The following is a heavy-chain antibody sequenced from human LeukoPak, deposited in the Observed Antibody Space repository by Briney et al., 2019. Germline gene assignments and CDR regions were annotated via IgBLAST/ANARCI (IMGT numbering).Heavy chain of an antibody. V-gene: IGHV4-39*01. CDR3: ARQVMVRGVMPWYFAY. Sequence: SETLSLTCTVSGGSISSSSCYWGWIRQPPGKGLEGVVSISYSASTYYTPSLKSRVTISADTSTNQSSLTLSSVTAADAAVYYCARQVMVRGVMPWYFAYWGQGTLVTVSS. CDR2: ISYSAST. J-gene: IGHJ4*02. CDR1: GGSISSSSCY. D-gene: IGHD3-10*01.